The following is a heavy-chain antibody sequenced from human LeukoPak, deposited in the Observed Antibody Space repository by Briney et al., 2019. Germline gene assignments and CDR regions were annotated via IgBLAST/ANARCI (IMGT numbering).Heavy chain of an antibody. V-gene: IGHV1-2*04. J-gene: IGHJ3*02. CDR3: ARAFLTVAGTSVAFDK. CDR2: INLNSGVT. Sequence: ASVKVSCKASGYTFTGYYMHWVRQAPGQGLEWMGWINLNSGVTKYAQKFQGWVTMTRDTSISAAYMELSRLTSDDTAVYYCARAFLTVAGTSVAFDKWGQGTMVTVSS. D-gene: IGHD6-19*01. CDR1: GYTFTGYY.